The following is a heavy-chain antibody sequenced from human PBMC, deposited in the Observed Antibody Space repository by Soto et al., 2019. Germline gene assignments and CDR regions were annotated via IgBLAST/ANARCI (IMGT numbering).Heavy chain of an antibody. CDR1: GFTFNNAW. Sequence: EVQLVESGGGLVKPGGSLGVSCAASGFTFNNAWMNWVRQTPGKGLEWVGRIKSHTDGGTTEYAAPVKGRFTISRDDAKNTLYLQIHSLKTEDSAVYYSTTDLSSSCSPSTFDYWGQGTLVTVSS. D-gene: IGHD6-13*01. J-gene: IGHJ4*02. V-gene: IGHV3-15*07. CDR3: TTDLSSSCSPSTFDY. CDR2: IKSHTDGGTT.